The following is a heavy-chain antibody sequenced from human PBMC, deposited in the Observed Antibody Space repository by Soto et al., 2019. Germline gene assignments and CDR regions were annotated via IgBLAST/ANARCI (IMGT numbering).Heavy chain of an antibody. CDR1: GFTFSRSG. D-gene: IGHD6-6*01. J-gene: IGHJ6*02. V-gene: IGHV3-30*18. CDR2: ISSDGSNK. Sequence: GGSLRLSCAASGFTFSRSGMHWVRQAPGKGLEWVALISSDGSNKYYADSVKGRFTISRDNSKNTLHVQMNSLRAEDTAVYYCAKDSIAGRPDYNYGMDVWGQGTTVTVSS. CDR3: AKDSIAGRPDYNYGMDV.